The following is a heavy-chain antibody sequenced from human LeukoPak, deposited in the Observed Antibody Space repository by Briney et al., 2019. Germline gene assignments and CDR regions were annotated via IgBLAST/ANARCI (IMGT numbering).Heavy chain of an antibody. Sequence: ASVKVSCTASGYTFTSYDINWVRQATGQGLGWMGWMNPNSGNTGYAQKFQGRVTMTRNTSISTAYMELSSLRSEDTAVYYCARRTSRSRESPYNWLDPWGEGSLATVSP. D-gene: IGHD1-26*01. V-gene: IGHV1-8*01. CDR2: MNPNSGNT. J-gene: IGHJ5*02. CDR3: ARRTSRSRESPYNWLDP. CDR1: GYTFTSYD.